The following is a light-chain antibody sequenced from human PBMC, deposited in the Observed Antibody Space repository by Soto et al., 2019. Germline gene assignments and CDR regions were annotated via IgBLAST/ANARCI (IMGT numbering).Light chain of an antibody. CDR2: VDAGGIVG. Sequence: QLVLTQPPSASASLGATVTLTCTLSSGYSNYRVDWYQQRPGKGPRLVMRVDAGGIVGSRGDGIPDRFSVMGSGLNRYLTIKNIQEEDESDYHCGADHDSGSNFVKVFGGGTKLTVL. V-gene: IGLV9-49*03. CDR3: GADHDSGSNFVKV. CDR1: SGYSNYR. J-gene: IGLJ2*01.